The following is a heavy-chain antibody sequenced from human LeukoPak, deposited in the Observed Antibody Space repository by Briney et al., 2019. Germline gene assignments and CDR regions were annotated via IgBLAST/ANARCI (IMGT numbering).Heavy chain of an antibody. Sequence: SETLSLTCAVYGGSFSGYYWSWIRQPPGKGLEWIGEINHSGSTNYNPSLKSRVTISVDTSKNQFSLKLSSVTAADTAVYYCASIKYYYDSSGFVYWGQGTLVTVSS. D-gene: IGHD3-22*01. V-gene: IGHV4-34*01. J-gene: IGHJ4*02. CDR2: INHSGST. CDR1: GGSFSGYY. CDR3: ASIKYYYDSSGFVY.